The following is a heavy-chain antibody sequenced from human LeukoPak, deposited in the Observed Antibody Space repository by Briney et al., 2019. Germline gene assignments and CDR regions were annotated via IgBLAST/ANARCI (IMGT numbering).Heavy chain of an antibody. D-gene: IGHD3-3*01. CDR3: ARDLEWLYPGGAFDI. CDR1: GYTFTSYG. J-gene: IGHJ3*02. Sequence: ASVKVSCKASGYTFTSYGISWVRQAPGQGLEWMGWISAYNGNTNYAQKLQGRVTMTTDTSTSTAYMELRSLGSDDTAVYYCARDLEWLYPGGAFDIWGQGTMVTVSS. CDR2: ISAYNGNT. V-gene: IGHV1-18*01.